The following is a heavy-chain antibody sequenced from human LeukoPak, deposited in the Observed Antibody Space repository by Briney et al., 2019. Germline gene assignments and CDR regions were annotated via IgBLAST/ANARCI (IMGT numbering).Heavy chain of an antibody. D-gene: IGHD3-22*01. Sequence: PSETLSLTCTVSGGSVSSGSYYWSWIRQPPGKGLEWIGYIYYSGSTNYNPSLKSRVAISVDTSKNQFSLKLSSVTAADTAVYYCARVLRYYDSSGYYPLLDYWGQGTLVTVSS. CDR2: IYYSGST. V-gene: IGHV4-61*01. J-gene: IGHJ4*02. CDR3: ARVLRYYDSSGYYPLLDY. CDR1: GGSVSSGSYY.